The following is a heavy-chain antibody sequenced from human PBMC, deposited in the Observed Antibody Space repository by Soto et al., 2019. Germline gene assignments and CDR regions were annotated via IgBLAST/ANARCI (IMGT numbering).Heavy chain of an antibody. Sequence: SETLSLTCTVSGGSISTYYWSRIRQPPGKGLEWIGYIYYSGSTSYNPSLKSRVTISVDTSKNQFSLKLRSVTAADTAVYYCASDRSSGWDQGYGMDVWGQGTTVTVSS. D-gene: IGHD6-19*01. CDR2: IYYSGST. J-gene: IGHJ6*02. CDR3: ASDRSSGWDQGYGMDV. V-gene: IGHV4-59*01. CDR1: GGSISTYY.